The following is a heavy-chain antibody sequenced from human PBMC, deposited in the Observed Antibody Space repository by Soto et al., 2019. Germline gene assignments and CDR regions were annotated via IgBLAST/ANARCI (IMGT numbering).Heavy chain of an antibody. V-gene: IGHV3-33*01. CDR1: GFTFSSYG. Sequence: QVQLVESGGGVVQPGRSLRLSCAASGFTFSSYGMHWVRQAPGRGLEWVAVIWSDGSNKYSADSMKGRFTISRDNSKNPLYLQINSLRAEETAVYYCARYYYDSSGYYPLWGQGTLVTVSS. J-gene: IGHJ4*02. CDR2: IWSDGSNK. CDR3: ARYYYDSSGYYPL. D-gene: IGHD3-22*01.